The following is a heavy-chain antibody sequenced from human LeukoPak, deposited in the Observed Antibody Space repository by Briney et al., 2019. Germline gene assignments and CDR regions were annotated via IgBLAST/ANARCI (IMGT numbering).Heavy chain of an antibody. V-gene: IGHV3-9*01. Sequence: PGGSLRLSCAASGFTFDDYAMHWVRQAPGKGLEWVSGISWNSGSIGYAGSVKGRFTISKDTAKNYLYLQMTSLRAEDTALYYCAKVFPYYYDSSGHFDYWGQGTLVTVSS. J-gene: IGHJ4*02. CDR1: GFTFDDYA. CDR2: ISWNSGSI. D-gene: IGHD3-22*01. CDR3: AKVFPYYYDSSGHFDY.